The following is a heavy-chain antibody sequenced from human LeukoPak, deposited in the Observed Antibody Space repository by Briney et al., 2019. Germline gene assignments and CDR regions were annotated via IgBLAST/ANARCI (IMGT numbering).Heavy chain of an antibody. CDR2: IIPILGIA. CDR1: GGTFSSYA. J-gene: IGHJ5*02. V-gene: IGHV1-69*04. Sequence: SVKVSCKASGGTFSSYAISWVRQAPGQGLEWMGRIIPILGIAHYAKEFQGRVTITADKSTSTAYMELSSLRSEDTAVYYCARDEYCSCGSCYPGNLNWFDPWGQGTLVTVSS. D-gene: IGHD2-15*01. CDR3: ARDEYCSCGSCYPGNLNWFDP.